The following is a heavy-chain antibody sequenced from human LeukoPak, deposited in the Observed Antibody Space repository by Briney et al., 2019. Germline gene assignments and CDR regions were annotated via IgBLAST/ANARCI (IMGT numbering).Heavy chain of an antibody. D-gene: IGHD3-10*01. Sequence: PSETLSLTCTVSGGSISSYYWSWIRQPPGKGLEWIGYIYYSGSTNYNPSLKSRVSISVDTSKNQFSLKLSSVTAADTAVYYCARGPPGGQFDPWGQGTLVTVSS. CDR3: ARGPPGGQFDP. V-gene: IGHV4-59*01. CDR1: GGSISSYY. CDR2: IYYSGST. J-gene: IGHJ5*02.